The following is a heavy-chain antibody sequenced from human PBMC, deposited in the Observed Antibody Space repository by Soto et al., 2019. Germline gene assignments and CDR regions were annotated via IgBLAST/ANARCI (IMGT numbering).Heavy chain of an antibody. CDR3: ARDPGVGLSARWFDP. V-gene: IGHV4-61*01. Sequence: QVQLQESGPGLVKPSETLTLTCTVSGGSVNNGNYYWSWIRQPPGKGLEWIGHIYYSGSTNYNPHLKRRVIISIDTSKKQFSLKLSSVTAADTTVYFCARDPGVGLSARWFDPWGQGALVTVSS. J-gene: IGHJ5*02. CDR2: IYYSGST. D-gene: IGHD2-8*01. CDR1: GGSVNNGNYY.